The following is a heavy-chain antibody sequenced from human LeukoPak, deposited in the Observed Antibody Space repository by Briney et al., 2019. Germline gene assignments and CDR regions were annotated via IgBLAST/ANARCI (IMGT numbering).Heavy chain of an antibody. V-gene: IGHV4-30-2*01. J-gene: IGHJ4*02. CDR2: IYHSGST. CDR1: GVSISTGGYS. Sequence: PSQTLSLTCAVSGVSISTGGYSWSWIRQPPGKGLEWIGYIYHSGSTYYNPSLKSRVTISVDTSKNQFSLKLSSVTAADTAVYYCARGVAAAGTQPSDFDYWGQGTLVTVSS. CDR3: ARGVAAAGTQPSDFDY. D-gene: IGHD6-13*01.